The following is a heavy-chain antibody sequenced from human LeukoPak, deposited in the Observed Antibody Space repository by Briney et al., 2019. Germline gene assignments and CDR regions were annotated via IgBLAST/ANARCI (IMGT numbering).Heavy chain of an antibody. Sequence: GASVKVSCKASGYTFTSYGISWVRQAPGQGLEWMGWISGNNGNTKYAQKLQGRVTMTTDTSTSTAYMELRSLRSDDTAVYYCARQEANSANYYGSGSYSIDYWGQGTLVTVSS. J-gene: IGHJ4*02. CDR2: ISGNNGNT. V-gene: IGHV1-18*01. D-gene: IGHD3-10*01. CDR3: ARQEANSANYYGSGSYSIDY. CDR1: GYTFTSYG.